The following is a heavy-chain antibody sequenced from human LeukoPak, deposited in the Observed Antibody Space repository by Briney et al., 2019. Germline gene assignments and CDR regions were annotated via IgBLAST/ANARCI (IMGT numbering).Heavy chain of an antibody. CDR2: IYYSGST. Sequence: PSETLSLTCTVSGGPTSTSSTHWGWVRQPPGKGLGWIGSIYYSGSTYYSPSLKSRVTISVDTSKNQFSLWLTSVTAADTAVYYCVTALTRDSSGWYVIDYWGHGTLVTVSS. D-gene: IGHD6-19*01. J-gene: IGHJ4*01. CDR1: GGPTSTSSTH. CDR3: VTALTRDSSGWYVIDY. V-gene: IGHV4-39*01.